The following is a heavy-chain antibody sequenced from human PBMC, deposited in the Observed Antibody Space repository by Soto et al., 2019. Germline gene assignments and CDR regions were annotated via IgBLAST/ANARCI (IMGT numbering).Heavy chain of an antibody. D-gene: IGHD2-2*01. CDR1: GFTFSGSA. J-gene: IGHJ4*02. V-gene: IGHV3-30*09. CDR3: ATEGGDCSSTSCLDFDY. CDR2: ILYDGNSK. Sequence: GGSLRLSCAASGFTFSGSAMHWVRQASGKGLEWVAIILYDGNSKYYADSVQGRFAISRDDSNNTLYLQMHGLRVDDTAVYYCATEGGDCSSTSCLDFDYRGQGTLVTVSS.